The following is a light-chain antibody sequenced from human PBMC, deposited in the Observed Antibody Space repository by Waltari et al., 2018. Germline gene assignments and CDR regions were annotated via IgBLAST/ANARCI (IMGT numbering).Light chain of an antibody. CDR1: GSNIGAGSD. CDR2: GIN. V-gene: IGLV1-40*01. J-gene: IGLJ2*01. CDR3: QSYDTSLSVV. Sequence: QSVLTQPPSVSGAPGQRVTLSCTGRGSNIGAGSDLPWYQQLPGKTPKLLIYGINTRPSGVPDRFFGSQSGTSASLAITGLQAEDEAEYYCQSYDTSLSVVFGGGTKLTVL.